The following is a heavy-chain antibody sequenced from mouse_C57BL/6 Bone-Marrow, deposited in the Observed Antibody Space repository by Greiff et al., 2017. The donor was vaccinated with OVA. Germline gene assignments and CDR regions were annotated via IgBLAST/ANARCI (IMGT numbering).Heavy chain of an antibody. CDR3: ARRRMVSFAY. Sequence: DVMLVESGGGLVKPGGSLKLSCAASGFTFSSYAMSWVRQTPEKRLEWVATISDGGSYTYYPDNVKGRFTISRDNAKNNLYLQMSHLKSEDTAMYYCARRRMVSFAYWGQGTLVTVSA. D-gene: IGHD2-1*01. J-gene: IGHJ3*01. V-gene: IGHV5-4*03. CDR1: GFTFSSYA. CDR2: ISDGGSYT.